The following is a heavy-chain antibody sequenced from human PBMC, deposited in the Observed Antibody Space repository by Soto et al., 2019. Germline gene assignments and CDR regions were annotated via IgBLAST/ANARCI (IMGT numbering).Heavy chain of an antibody. CDR1: GGSLKSGGYY. CDR3: ARDVTSNHNCFTL. V-gene: IGHV4-31*02. D-gene: IGHD2-2*01. Sequence: QVQLQESGPGLVKPSQTLSLTCTVSGGSLKSGGYYWSWIRQHPGRGLEWIGYIYYTGRTYYNPSLEGRVTFSVDTSKNQCSLKLSSVTAAATAVYYCARDVTSNHNCFTLWGHGTLVTVSS. CDR2: IYYTGRT. J-gene: IGHJ5*02.